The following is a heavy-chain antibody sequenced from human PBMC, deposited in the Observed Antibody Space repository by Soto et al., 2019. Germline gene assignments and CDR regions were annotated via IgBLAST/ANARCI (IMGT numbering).Heavy chain of an antibody. J-gene: IGHJ4*02. CDR3: AREGLLGY. D-gene: IGHD2-15*01. Sequence: QVRLVQSGAEVRQPGASVKVSCTASGYAFTTYGFRWVRQAPGQGLEWMGWISAYNGNRNYAQNLQGRVTLTTDTPTSTAYMELRDLRSDGTAIYYCAREGLLGYWGQGTLVTVSS. V-gene: IGHV1-18*01. CDR1: GYAFTTYG. CDR2: ISAYNGNR.